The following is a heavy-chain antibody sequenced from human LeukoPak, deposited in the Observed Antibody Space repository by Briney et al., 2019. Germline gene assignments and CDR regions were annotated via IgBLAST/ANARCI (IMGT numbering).Heavy chain of an antibody. Sequence: SETLSLTCTVSGGSISIYYWSCIRQPPGKGLEGLANIYYSGSTNYNPPLNSPVTTSVDTPKNQFSLKLSSVTAADPDVYYCTRGSIAYYYMAVWGKGTTVT. CDR1: GGSISIYY. CDR2: IYYSGST. CDR3: TRGSIAYYYMAV. J-gene: IGHJ6*03. D-gene: IGHD3-22*01. V-gene: IGHV4-59*01.